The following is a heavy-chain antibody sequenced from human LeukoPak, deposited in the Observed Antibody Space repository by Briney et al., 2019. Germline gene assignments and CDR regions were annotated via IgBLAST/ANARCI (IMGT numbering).Heavy chain of an antibody. Sequence: PSETLSLTCAVYGGSFSGYYWSWIRQPPGKGLEWIGEINHSGSTNYNPSLKSRVTISVDTSKNQFSLKLSSVTAADTAVYYCARGKGLWPLGYFDYWGQGTLVTVSS. V-gene: IGHV4-34*01. D-gene: IGHD5-18*01. CDR3: ARGKGLWPLGYFDY. CDR1: GGSFSGYY. CDR2: INHSGST. J-gene: IGHJ4*02.